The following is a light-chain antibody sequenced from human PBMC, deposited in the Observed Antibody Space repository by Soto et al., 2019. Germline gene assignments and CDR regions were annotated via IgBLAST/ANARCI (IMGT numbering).Light chain of an antibody. Sequence: DIQMTQSPSSLSASVGDRVTITCRASQGISRSLNWYQQKPGKAPKLLIYDASNLVSGVPARFSGGGSGTEFTLTIGSLQREDFATYYCQQSSSSPRTFCQGTKVEV. CDR3: QQSSSSPRT. V-gene: IGKV1-39*01. CDR1: QGISRS. J-gene: IGKJ1*01. CDR2: DAS.